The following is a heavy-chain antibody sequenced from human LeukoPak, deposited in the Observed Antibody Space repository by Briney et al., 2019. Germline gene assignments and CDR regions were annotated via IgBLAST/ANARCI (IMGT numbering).Heavy chain of an antibody. J-gene: IGHJ4*02. CDR1: GFTFSSYL. CDR2: IKQDGSEK. CDR3: ARERYGHVFDY. Sequence: GGSLRLSCAASGFTFSSYLMSWVRQAPGKGLKWVANIKQDGSEKHYVDSVKGRFTIARDNAKNSLYLQMNSLSAEDTAVYYCARERYGHVFDYWGQGTLVTVSS. V-gene: IGHV3-7*05. D-gene: IGHD5-18*01.